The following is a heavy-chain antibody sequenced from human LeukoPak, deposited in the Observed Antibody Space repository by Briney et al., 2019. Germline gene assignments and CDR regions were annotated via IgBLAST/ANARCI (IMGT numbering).Heavy chain of an antibody. Sequence: SETLSLTCAVYGGSFSGYYWSWIRQPPGKGLEWIGEINHSGSTNYNPSLKSRVTISVDTSKNQFSLKLSSVTAADTAVYYCARGHCSSTSCYLHWFDPWGQGTLVTVSS. J-gene: IGHJ5*02. CDR2: INHSGST. V-gene: IGHV4-34*01. D-gene: IGHD2-2*01. CDR1: GGSFSGYY. CDR3: ARGHCSSTSCYLHWFDP.